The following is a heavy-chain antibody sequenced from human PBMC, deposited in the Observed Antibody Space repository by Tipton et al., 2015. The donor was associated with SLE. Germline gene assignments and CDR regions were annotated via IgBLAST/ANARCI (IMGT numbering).Heavy chain of an antibody. J-gene: IGHJ3*02. V-gene: IGHV1-69*09. CDR1: GYTFTSYG. CDR2: IIPILGIA. Sequence: QLVQSGAEVKKPGASVKVSCKASGYTFTSYGISWVRQAPGQGLEWMGWIIPILGIANYAQRFQGRVTITAHKSTSTAYMELSSLRAEDTAVYYCVKRSGYDWGAFDIWGQGTMVTVSS. D-gene: IGHD5-12*01. CDR3: VKRSGYDWGAFDI.